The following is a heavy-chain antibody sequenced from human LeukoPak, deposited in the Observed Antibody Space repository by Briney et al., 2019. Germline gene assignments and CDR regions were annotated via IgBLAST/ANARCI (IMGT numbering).Heavy chain of an antibody. Sequence: ASVKVSCKASGGTFSSYAISWVRQAPGQGLEWMGGIIPIFGTANYAQKFQGRVTITADESTSTAYMELSSLRSEDTAVYYCARVNYYGSGSYYVWGKGTTVTVSS. D-gene: IGHD3-10*01. CDR3: ARVNYYGSGSYYV. V-gene: IGHV1-69*13. CDR1: GGTFSSYA. J-gene: IGHJ6*04. CDR2: IIPIFGTA.